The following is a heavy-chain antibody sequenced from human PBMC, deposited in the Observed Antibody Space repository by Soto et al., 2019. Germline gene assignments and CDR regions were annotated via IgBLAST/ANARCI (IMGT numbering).Heavy chain of an antibody. V-gene: IGHV3-30*18. D-gene: IGHD3-22*01. CDR1: GFNFNNYD. J-gene: IGHJ4*02. Sequence: PGGSLRLSCSASGFNFNNYDMHWVRQPPGKGLEWVAVISYDGSDEYYADSVKGRFTIFRDNSKHTLYLQMSSLRPEDTAIYYCVKGEYYYDGSAYYPFDYWGQGTLVTVSS. CDR3: VKGEYYYDGSAYYPFDY. CDR2: ISYDGSDE.